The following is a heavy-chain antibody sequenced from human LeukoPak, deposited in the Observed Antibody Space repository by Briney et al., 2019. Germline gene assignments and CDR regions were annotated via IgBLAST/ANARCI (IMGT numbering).Heavy chain of an antibody. CDR3: ARGPCGYYDSSGYFYEYCQH. Sequence: SVKVSCKASGGTFSNYAISWVRQAPGQGLEWMGGIIPMSGTANYAQKFQGRVTITRDESTSTAYMELSSLRSEDTALYYCARGPCGYYDSSGYFYEYCQHWGQGTLVTVSS. D-gene: IGHD3-22*01. J-gene: IGHJ1*01. CDR1: GGTFSNYA. V-gene: IGHV1-69*05. CDR2: IIPMSGTA.